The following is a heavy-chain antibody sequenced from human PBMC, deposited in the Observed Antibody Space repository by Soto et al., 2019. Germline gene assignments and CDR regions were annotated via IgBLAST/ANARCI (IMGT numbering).Heavy chain of an antibody. J-gene: IGHJ6*02. Sequence: GGSLRLSCAASGFTFSSYAMHWVRQAPGKGLEWEAVISYDGSNKYYADSVKGRFTISRDNSKNTLYLQMNSLRAEDTAVYYCARNYGDYTYYYYGMDVWGQGTTVTVSS. V-gene: IGHV3-30-3*01. CDR3: ARNYGDYTYYYYGMDV. D-gene: IGHD4-17*01. CDR2: ISYDGSNK. CDR1: GFTFSSYA.